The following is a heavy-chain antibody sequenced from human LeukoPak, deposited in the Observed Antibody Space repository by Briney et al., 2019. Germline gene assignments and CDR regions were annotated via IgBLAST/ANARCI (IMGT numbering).Heavy chain of an antibody. D-gene: IGHD2-15*01. J-gene: IGHJ3*02. CDR3: ARDLLEYCSGGSCYAFDI. Sequence: PSETLSLTCTVSGGSISSSSYYWGWLRQPPGKGLEWIGSIYYSGSTYYYPSLKSRVTISVDTSKNQFSLKLRSVTAADTAVYYCARDLLEYCSGGSCYAFDIWGQGTMVTVSS. CDR1: GGSISSSSYY. V-gene: IGHV4-39*02. CDR2: IYYSGST.